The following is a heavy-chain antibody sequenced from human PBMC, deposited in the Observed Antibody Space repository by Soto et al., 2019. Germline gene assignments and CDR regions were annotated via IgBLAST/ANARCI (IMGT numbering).Heavy chain of an antibody. CDR1: GFSLSTSGVG. CDR2: IYWDDDK. D-gene: IGHD2-2*01. V-gene: IGHV2-5*02. J-gene: IGHJ5*02. Sequence: SGPTLVNPTQTLTLTCTFSGFSLSTSGVGVGWIRQPPGKALEWLALIYWDDDKRYSPSLKSRLTITKDTTKNQVVLTMTNMDPVDTATYYCAHTLWDWDQPAAMGLFWFDPWGQGTLVTVSS. CDR3: AHTLWDWDQPAAMGLFWFDP.